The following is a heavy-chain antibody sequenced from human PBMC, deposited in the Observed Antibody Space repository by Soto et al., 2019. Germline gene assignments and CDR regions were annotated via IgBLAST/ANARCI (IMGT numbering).Heavy chain of an antibody. D-gene: IGHD3-16*02. CDR1: GGFISRRNQY. CDR3: ARGTDYVRESNRPSDFDH. Sequence: QLQLQESGPGLVKPSETLSLTCTVSGGFISRRNQYFGWIRQPPGKGLEWVGSASYSGTTYHNPSLESRLSISADTPKNHFSLRLSSVTAADTAVYCCARGTDYVRESNRPSDFDHWGQGALVTVSS. CDR2: ASYSGTT. V-gene: IGHV4-39*02. J-gene: IGHJ5*02.